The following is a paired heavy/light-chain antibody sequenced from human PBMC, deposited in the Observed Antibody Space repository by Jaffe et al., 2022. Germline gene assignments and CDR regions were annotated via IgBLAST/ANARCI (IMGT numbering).Light chain of an antibody. Sequence: DIQMSQSPSSLSVSVGDRVTITCRASQGINNNLAWFQQTPGKAPKSLIYAASRLQSGVPSKFSGSGYGTDFTLTISSLQPEDLAIYYCQQYYAYPFTFGGGTKVEI. V-gene: IGKV1-16*02. CDR2: AAS. J-gene: IGKJ4*01. CDR3: QQYYAYPFT. CDR1: QGINNN.
Heavy chain of an antibody. CDR3: VRDGELSGVYYFDY. V-gene: IGHV3-72*01. J-gene: IGHJ4*02. D-gene: IGHD3-16*02. Sequence: EVQLVESGGGLVQPGGSLRLSCAASGFTFSDHYMDWVRQAPGKGLEWVGRSRNKANSYTAQYAASVRGRFTISRDDSKNSVYLQMNSLKTEDTAVYYCVRDGELSGVYYFDYWGQGTLVAVSS. CDR2: SRNKANSYTA. CDR1: GFTFSDHY.